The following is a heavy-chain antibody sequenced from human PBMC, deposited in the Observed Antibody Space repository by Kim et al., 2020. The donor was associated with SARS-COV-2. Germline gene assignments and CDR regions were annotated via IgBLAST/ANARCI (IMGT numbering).Heavy chain of an antibody. Sequence: WWSLRLSCAASGFTFNTYGMHWVRQAPGKGLEWVAVLSYDGSNKYYADSVKGRFTISRDNSKNTLYLQMNSLRIEDTAVYYCAKAFSGSYFGYDYWGHVTLVTVSS. CDR3: AKAFSGSYFGYDY. CDR1: GFTFNTYG. D-gene: IGHD1-26*01. V-gene: IGHV3-30*18. CDR2: LSYDGSNK. J-gene: IGHJ4*01.